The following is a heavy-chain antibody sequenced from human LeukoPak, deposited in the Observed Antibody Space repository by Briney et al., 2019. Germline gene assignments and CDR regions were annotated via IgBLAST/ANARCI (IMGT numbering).Heavy chain of an antibody. CDR2: FDPEDGET. CDR1: GYTLTELS. Sequence: GASVKVSCKVSGYTLTELSMHWVRQAPGKGLEWMGGFDPEDGETIYAQKFQGRVTMTEDTSTDTAYMELSSLKSEDTAVYYCATATEYCNGGSCYLRWFDPWGQGTLVTVSS. J-gene: IGHJ5*02. V-gene: IGHV1-24*01. D-gene: IGHD2-15*01. CDR3: ATATEYCNGGSCYLRWFDP.